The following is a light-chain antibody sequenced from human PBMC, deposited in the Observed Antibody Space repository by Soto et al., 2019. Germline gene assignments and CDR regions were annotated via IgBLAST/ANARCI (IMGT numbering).Light chain of an antibody. CDR1: QSVSSN. Sequence: EIVMTQSPATLSVSPGERATFSCRASQSVSSNLAWYQQKPGQAPRLLIYGASIRATGIPARFSGSGSGTECTLTVSSLQSEDFAVYYCQHYNNWPPWTFGQGAKVDI. J-gene: IGKJ1*01. CDR3: QHYNNWPPWT. V-gene: IGKV3-15*01. CDR2: GAS.